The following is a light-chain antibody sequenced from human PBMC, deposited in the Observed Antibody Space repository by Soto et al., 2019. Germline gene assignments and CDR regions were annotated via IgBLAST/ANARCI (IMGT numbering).Light chain of an antibody. CDR2: GAS. Sequence: DIVMTQSPATLSVSQGERATLSCRASQNIRTNLAWYQHKPGQAPRLLIYGASTGATGVPARFSGSGSGTDFTLTISSLEPEDFAVYYCQQRSNWFLTFGGGTKVDIK. V-gene: IGKV3-11*01. CDR1: QNIRTN. J-gene: IGKJ4*01. CDR3: QQRSNWFLT.